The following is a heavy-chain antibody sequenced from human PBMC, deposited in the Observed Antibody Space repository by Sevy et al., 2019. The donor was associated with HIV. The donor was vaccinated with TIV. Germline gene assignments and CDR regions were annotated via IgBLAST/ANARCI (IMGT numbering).Heavy chain of an antibody. Sequence: ASVKVSCKVSGYTLTQFSMHWVRQAPGKGLEWMATFDPEDDETIYAQRLQGRVTMTEDTSTDTAYMELSSLRSDDTAVYYCAVTKDYYDSSGYPFDFWGQGTLVTVSS. CDR3: AVTKDYYDSSGYPFDF. D-gene: IGHD3-22*01. V-gene: IGHV1-24*01. J-gene: IGHJ4*02. CDR1: GYTLTQFS. CDR2: FDPEDDET.